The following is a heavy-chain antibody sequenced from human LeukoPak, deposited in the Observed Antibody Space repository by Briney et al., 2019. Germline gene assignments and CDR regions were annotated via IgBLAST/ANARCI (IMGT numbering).Heavy chain of an antibody. J-gene: IGHJ4*02. CDR3: ASSSFQPFDY. D-gene: IGHD6-6*01. CDR1: GFTFSSYG. Sequence: GGSLRLSCAASGFTFSSYGMHWVRQAPGKGLEWVAVISYDGSNKYYADSVKGRFTISRDNSKNTLYLQMNSLRAEDTAVYYCASSSFQPFDYWGQGTLVTVSS. V-gene: IGHV3-30*03. CDR2: ISYDGSNK.